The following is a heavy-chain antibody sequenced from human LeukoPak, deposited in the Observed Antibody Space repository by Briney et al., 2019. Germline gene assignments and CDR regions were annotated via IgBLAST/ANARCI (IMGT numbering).Heavy chain of an antibody. V-gene: IGHV4-61*02. D-gene: IGHD2-2*01. CDR2: IYGSGGT. Sequence: PSETLSLTCTVSGGSITSGNFYWSWIRQSAGKGLEWIGRIYGSGGTNYSPSLRSRVTISIDTSKNQFSLNLNSVTATDTAVYYCARGWGSTSSNYFDPWGQGTLVTVSS. CDR3: ARGWGSTSSNYFDP. CDR1: GGSITSGNFY. J-gene: IGHJ5*02.